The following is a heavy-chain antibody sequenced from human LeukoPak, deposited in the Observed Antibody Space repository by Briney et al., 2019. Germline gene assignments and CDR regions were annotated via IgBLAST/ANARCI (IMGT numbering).Heavy chain of an antibody. J-gene: IGHJ4*02. D-gene: IGHD3-16*01. Sequence: SETLSLTCTVSGYSISSGYYWGWIRQPPGKGLEWIGSIYHSGSTYYNPSLKSRVTISVDTSKNQFSLKLSSVTAADTAVYYCASGVNFDYWGQGTLVAVSS. CDR2: IYHSGST. CDR1: GYSISSGYY. CDR3: ASGVNFDY. V-gene: IGHV4-38-2*02.